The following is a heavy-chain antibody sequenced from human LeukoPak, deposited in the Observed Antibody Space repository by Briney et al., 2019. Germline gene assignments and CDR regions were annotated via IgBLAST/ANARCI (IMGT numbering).Heavy chain of an antibody. CDR1: GFTFSSYG. J-gene: IGHJ4*02. Sequence: GGSLRLSCAASGFTFSSYGMHWVRQAPGKGLEWVAVISYDGSNKYYADSVKGRFTISRGNSKNTLYLQMNSLRAEDTAVYYCAKADCSSTSCHPDYWGQGTLVTVSS. V-gene: IGHV3-30*18. CDR2: ISYDGSNK. CDR3: AKADCSSTSCHPDY. D-gene: IGHD2-2*01.